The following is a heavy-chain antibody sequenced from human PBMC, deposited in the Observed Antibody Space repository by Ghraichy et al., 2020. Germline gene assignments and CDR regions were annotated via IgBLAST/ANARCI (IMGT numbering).Heavy chain of an antibody. CDR1: GFTFSSYA. CDR3: AKVEDQITTWGYYYYGMDV. V-gene: IGHV3-23*01. CDR2: ISGSGGST. J-gene: IGHJ6*02. D-gene: IGHD3-3*01. Sequence: GGSLRLSCAASGFTFSSYAMSWVRQAPGKGLEWVSAISGSGGSTYYADSVKGRFTISRDNSKNTLYLQMNSLRAEDTAVYYCAKVEDQITTWGYYYYGMDVWGQGTTVTVSS.